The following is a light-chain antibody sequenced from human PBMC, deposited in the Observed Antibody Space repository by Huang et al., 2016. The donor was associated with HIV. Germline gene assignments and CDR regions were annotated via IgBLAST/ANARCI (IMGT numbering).Light chain of an antibody. CDR2: ATS. CDR1: QSVRDK. J-gene: IGKJ4*01. CDR3: QQYESWPPLT. Sequence: EIVMTQSPDTLSVSPGERATLSCRASQSVRDKLAWYQQKPGQAPRLLLNATSTRAAGVPARVSGSGSGTEFTLTISSLQSEDCGVYYCQQYESWPPLTFGGGTKVEIK. V-gene: IGKV3-15*01.